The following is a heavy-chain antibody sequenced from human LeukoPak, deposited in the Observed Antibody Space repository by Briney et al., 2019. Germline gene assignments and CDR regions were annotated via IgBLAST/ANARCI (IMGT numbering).Heavy chain of an antibody. Sequence: GASVKVSCKASGYTFTSYYMHWVRQAPGQGLEWIGIINPSGGSTSYAQKFQGRVTMTRDTSTSTVYMELSSLRSEDTAVYYCARDLYYYDSSGYYRPFDYWGQGTLVTVSS. CDR1: GYTFTSYY. V-gene: IGHV1-46*01. D-gene: IGHD3-22*01. J-gene: IGHJ4*02. CDR3: ARDLYYYDSSGYYRPFDY. CDR2: INPSGGST.